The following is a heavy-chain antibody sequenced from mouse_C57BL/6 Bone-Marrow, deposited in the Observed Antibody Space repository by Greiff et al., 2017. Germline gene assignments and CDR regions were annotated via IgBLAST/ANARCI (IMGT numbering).Heavy chain of an antibody. D-gene: IGHD2-3*01. Sequence: VQLQQPGAELVKPGASVKLSCKASGYTFTSYWMHWVKQRPGQGLEWIGMIHPNSGSTNYNEKFKSKATLTVDKSSSTAYMQLSSLTSEDSAVYYGAREGDGYYFDYWGQGTTLTVSS. V-gene: IGHV1-64*01. CDR2: IHPNSGST. J-gene: IGHJ2*01. CDR1: GYTFTSYW. CDR3: AREGDGYYFDY.